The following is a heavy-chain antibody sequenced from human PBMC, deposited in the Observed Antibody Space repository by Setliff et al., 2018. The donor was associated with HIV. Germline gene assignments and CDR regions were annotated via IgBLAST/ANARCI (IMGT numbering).Heavy chain of an antibody. V-gene: IGHV3-48*01. D-gene: IGHD6-19*01. CDR1: GLTFSSYS. J-gene: IGHJ5*01. CDR2: ISSNSYNR. CDR3: ASEAGASSGWFGY. Sequence: PGGSLRLSCATSGLTFSSYSMNWVRQAPGKGLEWVSYISSNSYNRYYADSVKGRFTISRDNAKNSLYLQMNSLRAEDTAVYYCASEAGASSGWFGYWGQGTLVT.